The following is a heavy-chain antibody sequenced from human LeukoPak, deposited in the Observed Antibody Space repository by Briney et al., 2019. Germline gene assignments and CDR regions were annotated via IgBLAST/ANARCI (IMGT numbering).Heavy chain of an antibody. Sequence: ASVKVSCKASGFTFTSHDYNWVRQATGQGLEWMGWMNPNSGSTGYAQKFQGRVTMTRDTSITTVYMELSSLTSEDTAVYYCARAPPGMTMGPGDYWGQGALVIVSS. D-gene: IGHD6-13*01. CDR1: GFTFTSHD. V-gene: IGHV1-8*01. CDR2: MNPNSGST. CDR3: ARAPPGMTMGPGDY. J-gene: IGHJ4*02.